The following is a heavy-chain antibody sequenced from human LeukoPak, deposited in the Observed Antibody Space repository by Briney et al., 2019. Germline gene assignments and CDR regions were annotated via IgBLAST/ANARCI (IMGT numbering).Heavy chain of an antibody. CDR1: GFTFSSYS. V-gene: IGHV3-21*01. Sequence: SGGSLRLSCAASGFTFSSYSMNWVRQAPGKGLEWFSSISSSSSYIYYADSVKGRFTISRDNAKNSLYLQMNSLRAEDTAVYYCARDGDYYDSSGYYRRGPPFDIWGQGTMVTVSS. CDR3: ARDGDYYDSSGYYRRGPPFDI. D-gene: IGHD3-22*01. CDR2: ISSSSSYI. J-gene: IGHJ3*02.